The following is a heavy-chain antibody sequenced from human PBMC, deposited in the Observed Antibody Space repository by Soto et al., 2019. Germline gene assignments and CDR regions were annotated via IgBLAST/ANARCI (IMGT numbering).Heavy chain of an antibody. Sequence: PXETLSLTCSVAGAALHSGNYYWSWIRPVPGKGLEWIGHIYVTGAVDYNPSLRDRITISQDTSERQFSLNLRLVTAADTAVYYCARLRIATNNYKWFDLWGQGTLVTVSS. CDR1: GAALHSGNYY. V-gene: IGHV4-31*03. CDR3: ARLRIATNNYKWFDL. D-gene: IGHD2-21*01. CDR2: IYVTGAV. J-gene: IGHJ5*02.